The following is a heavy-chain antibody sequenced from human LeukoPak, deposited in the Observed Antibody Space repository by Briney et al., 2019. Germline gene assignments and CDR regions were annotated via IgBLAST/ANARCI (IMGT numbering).Heavy chain of an antibody. V-gene: IGHV3-15*01. J-gene: IGHJ4*02. Sequence: GGSLRLSCAASGFIFSNAWINWVRQAPGKGLEWVGRVQGKTDGGTTDYAAPVKGRFTISRDDSKNTLYLQMNSLKTEDTAVYYCTTDRSCSGGSCYFAADYWGQGTLVTVSS. CDR1: GFIFSNAW. CDR2: VQGKTDGGTT. CDR3: TTDRSCSGGSCYFAADY. D-gene: IGHD2-15*01.